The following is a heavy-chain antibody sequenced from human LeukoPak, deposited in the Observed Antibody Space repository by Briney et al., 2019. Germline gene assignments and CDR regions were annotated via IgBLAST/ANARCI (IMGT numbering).Heavy chain of an antibody. CDR2: IKAKTDGGTT. D-gene: IGHD4-17*01. Sequence: GGSLRLSCTASGFSLSKVWMSWVRQPPGQGLEWVGHIKAKTDGGTTEYVAPVRGRFTISRDDSGDTLYLQMNSLKIEDTAVYYCTTVDYGDLTPAASSDYWGQGTLVTVSS. CDR3: TTVDYGDLTPAASSDY. V-gene: IGHV3-15*01. CDR1: GFSLSKVW. J-gene: IGHJ4*02.